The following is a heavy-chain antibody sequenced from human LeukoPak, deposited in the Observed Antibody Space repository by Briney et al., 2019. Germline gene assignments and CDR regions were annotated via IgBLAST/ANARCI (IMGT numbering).Heavy chain of an antibody. V-gene: IGHV4-59*01. CDR3: ARASYYYDSSVVAFDI. J-gene: IGHJ3*02. Sequence: SETLSLTCTVSGGSISSYYWSWIRQPPGKGLEWIGYIYYSGSTNHNPSLKSRVTISVDTSKNQFSLKLSSVTAADTAVYYCARASYYYDSSVVAFDIWGQGTMVTVSS. CDR1: GGSISSYY. CDR2: IYYSGST. D-gene: IGHD3-22*01.